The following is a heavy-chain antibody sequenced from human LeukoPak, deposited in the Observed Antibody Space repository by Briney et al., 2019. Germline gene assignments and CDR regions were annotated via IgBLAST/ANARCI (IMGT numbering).Heavy chain of an antibody. V-gene: IGHV3-23*01. CDR1: GFTFSTYW. CDR2: ISGSGGST. Sequence: PGGSLRLSCAASGFTFSTYWMSWVRQAPGKGLEWVSAISGSGGSTYYADSVKGRFTISRDNSKNTLYLQMNSLRAEDTAVYYCAKVHTPWSLGQRGALDYWGQGTLVTVSS. CDR3: AKVHTPWSLGQRGALDY. D-gene: IGHD3-16*01. J-gene: IGHJ4*02.